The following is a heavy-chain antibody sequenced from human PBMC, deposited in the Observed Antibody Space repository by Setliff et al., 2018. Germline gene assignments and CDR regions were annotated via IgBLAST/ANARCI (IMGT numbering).Heavy chain of an antibody. Sequence: ASVKVSCKAYGFTFTDYLMNWMRQAPEQGLEWMGRINLNTGNIFYAQEFQGRVTLTRDTSISTAYMELTGLRYDDTAIYYCARDLDYQYYYDSSGRDAFDIWGQGTMVTVSS. CDR1: GFTFTDYL. J-gene: IGHJ3*02. CDR2: INLNTGNI. V-gene: IGHV1-2*02. CDR3: ARDLDYQYYYDSSGRDAFDI. D-gene: IGHD3-22*01.